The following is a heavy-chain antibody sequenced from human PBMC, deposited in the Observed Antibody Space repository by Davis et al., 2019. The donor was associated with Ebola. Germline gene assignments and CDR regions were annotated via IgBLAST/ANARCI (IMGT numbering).Heavy chain of an antibody. CDR2: IDTNTVSP. CDR3: VRDKGLLEPAAIHYFYGMDV. J-gene: IGHJ6*02. V-gene: IGHV7-4-1*02. CDR1: GYTFTRYA. Sequence: ASVKVSCKASGYTFTRYAMNWVRQAPGQGLEWLGWIDTNTVSPSYAQAFAGHFVFSLDTTVTTAYLEISSLKAEDTAIYYCVRDKGLLEPAAIHYFYGMDVWGQGTTVTVSS. D-gene: IGHD2-2*02.